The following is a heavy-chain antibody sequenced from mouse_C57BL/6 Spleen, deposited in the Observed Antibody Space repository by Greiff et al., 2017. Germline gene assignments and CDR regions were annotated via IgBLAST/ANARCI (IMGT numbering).Heavy chain of an antibody. Sequence: QVQLQQPGAELVMPGASVKLSCMASGYTFTSYWMHWVKQRPGQGLEWIGEIDPSDSYTNYNQKFKGKSTLTVDKSSSTAYMQLSSLTSEDSAVYYCARRGVVSTYYFDYWGQGTTLTVSS. J-gene: IGHJ2*01. CDR3: ARRGVVSTYYFDY. CDR1: GYTFTSYW. V-gene: IGHV1-69*01. D-gene: IGHD1-1*01. CDR2: IDPSDSYT.